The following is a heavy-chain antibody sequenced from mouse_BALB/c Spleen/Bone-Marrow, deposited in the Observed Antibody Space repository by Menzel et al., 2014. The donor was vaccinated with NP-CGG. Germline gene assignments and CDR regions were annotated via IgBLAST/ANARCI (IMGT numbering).Heavy chain of an antibody. CDR2: IYPGNSDT. CDR1: GYTFSNYW. Sequence: EVQLQQSGTVLARPGAAVKMSCKASGYTFSNYWMHWVKQRPGQGLEWIGTIYPGNSDTTYNRKFKGKAKLTAVTSTSTAYMELSSLTNEDSAVYYCTTLARSDFDYWGQGTTLTVSS. CDR3: TTLARSDFDY. V-gene: IGHV1-5*01. J-gene: IGHJ2*01. D-gene: IGHD3-1*01.